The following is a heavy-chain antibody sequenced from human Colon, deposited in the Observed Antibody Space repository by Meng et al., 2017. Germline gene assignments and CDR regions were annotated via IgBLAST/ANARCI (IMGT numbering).Heavy chain of an antibody. CDR3: ARQIFTSYSASGSMDV. Sequence: GESLKISCKGSGYNFATFWIGWVRQLPGKGLEWMGIIYPGDSDTRYSPSFQGQVTISADKSISTAYLQWGSLKASDTAIYYCARQIFTSYSASGSMDVWGQGTTVTVSS. CDR2: IYPGDSDT. V-gene: IGHV5-51*01. D-gene: IGHD3-10*01. CDR1: GYNFATFW. J-gene: IGHJ6*02.